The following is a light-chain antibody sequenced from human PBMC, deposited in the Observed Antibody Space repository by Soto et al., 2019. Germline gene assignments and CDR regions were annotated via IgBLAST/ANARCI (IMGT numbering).Light chain of an antibody. V-gene: IGKV3-11*01. Sequence: EIVLAQFPATLSLAPGDTATLSCKASQSVSNFLAWYQQRPGQAPRLLLFDASNRATGTPPRFSGSGFGTDFNLTISSLEPEDFAVYFCQQRSNWPPITFGQGTRLEIK. CDR3: QQRSNWPPIT. CDR1: QSVSNF. J-gene: IGKJ5*01. CDR2: DAS.